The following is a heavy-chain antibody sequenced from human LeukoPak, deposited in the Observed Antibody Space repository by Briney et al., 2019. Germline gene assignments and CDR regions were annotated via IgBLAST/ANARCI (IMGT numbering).Heavy chain of an antibody. J-gene: IGHJ4*02. CDR3: ARGEHYYDSSGHEFEY. D-gene: IGHD3-22*01. Sequence: ASVKVSCKTSGYTFIDYYMHWVRQAPGQGHEWMGWISPKSGATDYAQKFQGSVTMTWDTSMTTAYMQLSSLRSDDTAVYFCARGEHYYDSSGHEFEYWGQGTLVTVSS. CDR1: GYTFIDYY. V-gene: IGHV1-2*02. CDR2: ISPKSGAT.